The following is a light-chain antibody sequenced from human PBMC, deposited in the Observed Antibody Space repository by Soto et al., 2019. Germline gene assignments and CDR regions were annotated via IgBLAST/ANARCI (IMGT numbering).Light chain of an antibody. Sequence: SVLTQPASVSGSPGQSITISCTGSSSDVGAYNFVSWYQHHPGKAPKLILYEVTTHPSGVSSRFSGSKSGNTASLTISGLQADDEANYCCSSYTSSNTPYVFGTGTKVTVL. J-gene: IGLJ1*01. CDR3: SSYTSSNTPYV. CDR1: SSDVGAYNF. V-gene: IGLV2-14*01. CDR2: EVT.